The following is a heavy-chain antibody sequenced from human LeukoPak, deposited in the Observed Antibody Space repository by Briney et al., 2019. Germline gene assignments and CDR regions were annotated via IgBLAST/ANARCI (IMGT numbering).Heavy chain of an antibody. V-gene: IGHV3-23*01. J-gene: IGHJ6*03. CDR1: GFTVSSNY. Sequence: GGSLRLSCAASGFTVSSNYMSWVRQAPGKGLEWVSAISGSGGSTYYADSVKGRFTISRDNSKNTLYLQMNSLRAEDTAVYYCAKGGDTGSDMDVWGKGTTVTVSS. CDR3: AKGGDTGSDMDV. D-gene: IGHD5-12*01. CDR2: ISGSGGST.